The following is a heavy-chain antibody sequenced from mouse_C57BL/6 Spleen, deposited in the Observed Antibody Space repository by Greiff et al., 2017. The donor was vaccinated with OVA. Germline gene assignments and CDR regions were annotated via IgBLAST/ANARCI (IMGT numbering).Heavy chain of an antibody. CDR2: INPYNGGT. J-gene: IGHJ2*01. CDR1: GYTFTDYY. Sequence: EVQLQESGPVLVKPGASVKMSCKASGYTFTDYYMNWVKQSPGKSLEWIGVINPYNGGTSYNQKFKGKATLTVDKSSSTAYMELNSLTSEDSAVYYCARRTTDYWGQGTTLTVSS. D-gene: IGHD1-1*01. CDR3: ARRTTDY. V-gene: IGHV1-19*01.